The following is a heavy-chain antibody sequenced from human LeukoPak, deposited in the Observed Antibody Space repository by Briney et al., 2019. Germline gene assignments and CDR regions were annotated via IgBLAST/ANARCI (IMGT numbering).Heavy chain of an antibody. CDR3: AKPDYYDSSALDD. CDR2: INPNSGGT. Sequence: ASVKVSCKASGYTFTGYYMHWVRQAPGQGLEWMGWINPNSGGTNYAQKFQGRVTMTRDTSISTAYMELSRLRSDDTAVYYCAKPDYYDSSALDDWGQGTLVTVSS. J-gene: IGHJ4*02. D-gene: IGHD3-22*01. V-gene: IGHV1-2*02. CDR1: GYTFTGYY.